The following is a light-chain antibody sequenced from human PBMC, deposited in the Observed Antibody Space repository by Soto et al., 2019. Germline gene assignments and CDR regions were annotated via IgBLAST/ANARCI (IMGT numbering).Light chain of an antibody. V-gene: IGLV3-1*01. CDR2: LDT. CDR1: KLGARY. Sequence: SYELTQPPSVSVSPGQTASITCSGDKLGARYACWYQQKPGQSPVLVIYLDTKRPSGIPERFSGSNSGNTATLTISGTQAVDEADYYCQAWDDTTGVVFGGGTKLPVL. J-gene: IGLJ2*01. CDR3: QAWDDTTGVV.